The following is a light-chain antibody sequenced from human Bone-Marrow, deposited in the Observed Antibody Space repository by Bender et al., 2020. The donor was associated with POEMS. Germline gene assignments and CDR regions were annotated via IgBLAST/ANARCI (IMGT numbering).Light chain of an antibody. CDR3: SAYTSNDTLVV. V-gene: IGLV2-14*03. CDR2: DVY. CDR1: SSDLGGYKH. J-gene: IGLJ3*02. Sequence: HSALTQPASVSGSPGQSITISCSGISSDLGGYKHVSWYQQHPGKAPKLLIYDVYNRPSGVSNRFSGSKSGNSASLTISGLQAEDEADYHCSAYTSNDTLVVFGGGSKLTVL.